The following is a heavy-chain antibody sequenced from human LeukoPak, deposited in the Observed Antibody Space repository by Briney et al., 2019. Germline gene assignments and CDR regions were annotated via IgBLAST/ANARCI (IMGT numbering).Heavy chain of an antibody. V-gene: IGHV3-30*04. CDR2: ISYDGSNK. CDR1: GSTFSSYA. CDR3: ARSYCSSTSCYLHP. J-gene: IGHJ5*02. D-gene: IGHD2-2*01. Sequence: GGSLRLSCAASGSTFSSYAMHWVRQAPGKGLEWVAVISYDGSNKYYADSVKGRFTISRDNSRNTLYLQMNSLRAEDTAVYYCARSYCSSTSCYLHPWGQGTLVTVSS.